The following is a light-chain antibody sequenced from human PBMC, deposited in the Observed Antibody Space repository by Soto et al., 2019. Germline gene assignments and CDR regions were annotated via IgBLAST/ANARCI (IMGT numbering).Light chain of an antibody. CDR3: SSYTSSSALV. J-gene: IGLJ1*01. CDR1: SSDVGGYNY. Sequence: SVLAQPPSLSGAPGQSITISCAGTSSDVGGYNYVSWYQQHPGKAPKLMIYDVSNRPSGVSNRFSGSKSGNTASLTISGLQAEDEADYYCSSYTSSSALVFGTGTKVTVL. CDR2: DVS. V-gene: IGLV2-14*01.